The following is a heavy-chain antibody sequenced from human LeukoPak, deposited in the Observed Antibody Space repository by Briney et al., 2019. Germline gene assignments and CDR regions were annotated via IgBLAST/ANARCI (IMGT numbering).Heavy chain of an antibody. CDR1: GYTFTSYD. CDR3: ASIGGSYYAFDY. Sequence: ASVKVSCKASGYTFTSYDINWVRQATGQGLEWMGWMNPNSGNTGYAQKFQGRVTMTRNTSISTAYMELSSLRSEDTAVYYCASIGGSYYAFDYWGQGTLVTVPS. D-gene: IGHD1-26*01. V-gene: IGHV1-8*01. J-gene: IGHJ4*02. CDR2: MNPNSGNT.